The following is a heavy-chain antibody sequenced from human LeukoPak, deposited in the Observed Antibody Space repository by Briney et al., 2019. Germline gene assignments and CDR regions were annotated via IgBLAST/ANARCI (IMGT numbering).Heavy chain of an antibody. J-gene: IGHJ6*02. V-gene: IGHV1-18*01. CDR3: ARLVVPAAIYGMDV. Sequence: GASVKVSCKASGYTFTSCGISWVRQAPGQGLEWMGWISAYNGNTNYAQKLQGRVTMTTDTSTSTAYMELRSLRSDDTAVYYCARLVVPAAIYGMDVWGQGTTVTVSS. D-gene: IGHD2-2*01. CDR1: GYTFTSCG. CDR2: ISAYNGNT.